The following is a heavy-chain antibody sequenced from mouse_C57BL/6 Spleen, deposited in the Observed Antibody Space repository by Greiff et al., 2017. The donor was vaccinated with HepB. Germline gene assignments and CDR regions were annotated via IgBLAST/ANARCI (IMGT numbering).Heavy chain of an antibody. CDR3: ALITTVVGGYAMDY. Sequence: QVQLQQSGPELVKPEASVKISCKASGYAFSSSWMNWVKQRPGKGLEWIGRIYPGDGDTNYNGKFKGKATLTADKSSSTAYMQLSSLTSEDSAVYFCALITTVVGGYAMDYWGQGTSVTVSS. V-gene: IGHV1-82*01. CDR2: IYPGDGDT. D-gene: IGHD1-1*01. J-gene: IGHJ4*01. CDR1: GYAFSSSW.